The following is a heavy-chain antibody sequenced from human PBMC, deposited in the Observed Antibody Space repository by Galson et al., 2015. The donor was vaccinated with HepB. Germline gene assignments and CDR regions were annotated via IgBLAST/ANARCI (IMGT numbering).Heavy chain of an antibody. D-gene: IGHD1-26*01. J-gene: IGHJ3*02. CDR3: ARGAGSYGAGAFDI. CDR1: GYTFTSYD. Sequence: SVKVSCKASGYTFTSYDTNWVRQATGQGLEWMGWMNPNSGNTGHAQKFQGRVTMTRNTSISTAYMELSSLRSEDTAVYYCARGAGSYGAGAFDIWGQGTMVTVSS. CDR2: MNPNSGNT. V-gene: IGHV1-8*01.